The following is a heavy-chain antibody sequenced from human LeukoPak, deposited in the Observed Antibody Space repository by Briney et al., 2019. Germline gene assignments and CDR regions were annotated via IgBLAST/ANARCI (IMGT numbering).Heavy chain of an antibody. Sequence: GGSLRLSCAASGFTFSSYAMSWVRQAPGKGLEWVSTISESGANTHYAASVKGRFTISRDNSKNTLYLQMNSLRAEDTAVYYCAKAGGSLQSSNSDYWGQGTLVTVSS. V-gene: IGHV3-23*01. J-gene: IGHJ4*02. CDR3: AKAGGSLQSSNSDY. D-gene: IGHD4-11*01. CDR2: ISESGANT. CDR1: GFTFSSYA.